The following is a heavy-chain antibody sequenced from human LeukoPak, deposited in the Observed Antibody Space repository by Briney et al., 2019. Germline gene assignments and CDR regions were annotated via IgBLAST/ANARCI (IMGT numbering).Heavy chain of an antibody. Sequence: PGGSLRLSCAASGFTFSYYWMPWVRQAPGKGLEWVAVISYDGSNKYYADSVKGRFTISRDNSKNTLYLQMNSLRAEDTAVYYCAYSSGWLTDYYYYGMDVWGQGTTVTVSS. V-gene: IGHV3-30*03. CDR3: AYSSGWLTDYYYYGMDV. D-gene: IGHD6-19*01. CDR2: ISYDGSNK. J-gene: IGHJ6*02. CDR1: GFTFSYYW.